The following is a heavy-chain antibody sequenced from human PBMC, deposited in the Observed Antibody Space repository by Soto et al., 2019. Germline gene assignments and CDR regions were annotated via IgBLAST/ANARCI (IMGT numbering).Heavy chain of an antibody. CDR3: AKDAGYSSGWNDYYYYGMDV. D-gene: IGHD6-19*01. Sequence: PGGSLRLSCAASGFTFDDYAMHWVRQAPGKGLEWVSGISWNSGSIGYADSVKGRFTISRDNAKNSLYLQMNSLRAEDTALYYCAKDAGYSSGWNDYYYYGMDVWGQGTTVTVSS. V-gene: IGHV3-9*01. J-gene: IGHJ6*02. CDR2: ISWNSGSI. CDR1: GFTFDDYA.